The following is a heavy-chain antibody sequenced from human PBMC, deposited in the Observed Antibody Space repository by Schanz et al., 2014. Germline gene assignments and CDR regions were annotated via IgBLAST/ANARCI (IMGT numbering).Heavy chain of an antibody. J-gene: IGHJ5*02. CDR2: MYSRGSP. V-gene: IGHV4-4*07. D-gene: IGHD3-10*01. CDR1: GGSISIYY. Sequence: QVQLQESGPGLVKPSETLSLTCSVSGGSISIYYWSWIRQPAGKGLEWIGRMYSRGSPNYNPSLRVRVPCPLETPKLLFSLRLNSGTAADTAFYYCARGVYYGSGSYDLHGGWFDPWGLGTLVTVSS. CDR3: ARGVYYGSGSYDLHGGWFDP.